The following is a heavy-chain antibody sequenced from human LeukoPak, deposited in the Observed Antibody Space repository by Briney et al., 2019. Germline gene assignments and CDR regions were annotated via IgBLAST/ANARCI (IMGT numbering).Heavy chain of an antibody. CDR2: ISAGGSNT. CDR1: GFTFSNYA. Sequence: GGSLRLSCAASGFTFSNYAMTWVRQAPGKGLEWVSVISAGGSNTYYADSVKGRFAISRDNSRDTLYLQMNSLRAEDTAVYYYAKDPRPIAGAGFDYWGQGNLVAVSS. D-gene: IGHD6-13*01. V-gene: IGHV3-23*01. J-gene: IGHJ4*02. CDR3: AKDPRPIAGAGFDY.